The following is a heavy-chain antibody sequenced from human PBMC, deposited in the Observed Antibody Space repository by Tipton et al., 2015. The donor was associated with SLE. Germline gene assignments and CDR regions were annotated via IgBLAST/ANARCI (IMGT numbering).Heavy chain of an antibody. J-gene: IGHJ6*01. CDR1: GGSISSYY. CDR2: IYYSGST. D-gene: IGHD5-12*01. Sequence: TLSLTCNVSGGSISSYYWSWIRQPPGKGLEWIGYIYYSGSTNYNPSLKSRLTISVDTSKNQFSLKLSSVTAADTAVYYCARWTPLGTTTAHYDGMDVWWLGTTVIVAP. V-gene: IGHV4-59*12. CDR3: ARWTPLGTTTAHYDGMDV.